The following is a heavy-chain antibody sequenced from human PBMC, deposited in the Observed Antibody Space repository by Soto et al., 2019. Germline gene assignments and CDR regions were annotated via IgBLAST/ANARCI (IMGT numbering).Heavy chain of an antibody. D-gene: IGHD4-17*01. CDR3: ARRYGYAFDI. Sequence: QVQLQESGPGLVKPSETLSLTCTVSGGSISSYYWSWIRQPPGKGLEWIGYIYYSGSTNYNPSLKRRDTRSVDTSKNQFSLKLSSVTAADTAVYYCARRYGYAFDIWGQGTMVTVSS. V-gene: IGHV4-59*01. CDR1: GGSISSYY. CDR2: IYYSGST. J-gene: IGHJ3*02.